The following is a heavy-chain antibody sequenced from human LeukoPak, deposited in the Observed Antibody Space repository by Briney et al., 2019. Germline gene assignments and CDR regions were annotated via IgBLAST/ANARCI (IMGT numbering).Heavy chain of an antibody. Sequence: PAGGSLRLSCAASGFTFSSYAMSWVRQAPGKGLEWVSVIRGSGGSTYYADSVKGRFTISRDNSKSTLYLQMNSLRAEDTAVYYCAKGIGMAARRSNGFDPWGQGTLVTVSS. CDR2: IRGSGGST. D-gene: IGHD6-6*01. V-gene: IGHV3-23*01. CDR3: AKGIGMAARRSNGFDP. J-gene: IGHJ5*02. CDR1: GFTFSSYA.